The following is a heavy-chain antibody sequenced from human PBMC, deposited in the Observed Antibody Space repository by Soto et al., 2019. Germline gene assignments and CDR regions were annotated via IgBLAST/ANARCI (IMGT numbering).Heavy chain of an antibody. J-gene: IGHJ4*02. CDR2: VYYSGST. D-gene: IGHD3-16*01. Sequence: ASETLPLTCIVSGGSISSSDYYWGRVRQPPGKGLEWIGAVYYSGSTYYNPSLTGRVTISVDTSKNQFSLNLRSLTAADTAVYYCAREAGELGYYFDYWGKGAWDTVPP. CDR1: GGSISSSDYY. CDR3: AREAGELGYYFDY. V-gene: IGHV4-39*02.